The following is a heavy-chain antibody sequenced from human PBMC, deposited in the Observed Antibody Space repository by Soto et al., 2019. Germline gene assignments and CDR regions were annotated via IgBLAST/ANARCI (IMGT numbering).Heavy chain of an antibody. D-gene: IGHD1-1*01. V-gene: IGHV1-8*01. CDR1: GYTFTSYD. Sequence: ASVKVSWKASGYTFTSYDINWVRQATGQGLEWMGWMNPNSGNTGYAQKFQGRVTMTRNTSISTAYMELSSLRSEDTAVYYCARGRYNWNDYYHYYMAVWGKGTTVTVSS. CDR2: MNPNSGNT. J-gene: IGHJ6*03. CDR3: ARGRYNWNDYYHYYMAV.